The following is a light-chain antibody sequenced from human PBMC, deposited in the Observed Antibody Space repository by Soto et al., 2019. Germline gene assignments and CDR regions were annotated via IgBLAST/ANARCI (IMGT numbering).Light chain of an antibody. CDR1: QSVTSSY. CDR2: GAS. CDR3: QQYNNWLYT. J-gene: IGKJ2*01. V-gene: IGKV3-20*01. Sequence: EVVMTQSPATLSVSPGEXATLSWRASQSVTSSYLAWYQQKPGQAPRLLIYGASSRATGIPDRFSGRGSGTDVTLTISRLEPEDFAVYYCQQYNNWLYTFGQGTKVDIK.